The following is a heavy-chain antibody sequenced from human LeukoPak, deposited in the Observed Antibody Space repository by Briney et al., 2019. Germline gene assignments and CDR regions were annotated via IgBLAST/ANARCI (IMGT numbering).Heavy chain of an antibody. CDR3: ARTNVYYGSGSYYKKAYYYYYMDV. CDR1: GGSISSGSYH. D-gene: IGHD3-10*01. V-gene: IGHV4-61*02. Sequence: PSQTLSLTCTVSGGSISSGSYHWSWIRQPAGKGLEWIGRIYTSGSTNYNPSLKSRVTISVDTSKNQFSLKLSSVTAADTAVYYCARTNVYYGSGSYYKKAYYYYYMDVWGKGTTVTISS. J-gene: IGHJ6*03. CDR2: IYTSGST.